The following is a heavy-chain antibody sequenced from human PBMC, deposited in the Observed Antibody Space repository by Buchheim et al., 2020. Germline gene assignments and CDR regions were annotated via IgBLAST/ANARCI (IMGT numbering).Heavy chain of an antibody. V-gene: IGHV4-61*01. Sequence: QVQLQESGPGLVKPSQTLSLTCTVSGSSVSSVSHYWRWIREPPRKGLDLNGYHYYSGSTNFNPTLKSRVTISVDTSKNQFSLKLSSVTAAEQAVYYCAREGAAVATGTISSPYYGMDVWCHGTT. J-gene: IGHJ6*02. CDR2: HYYSGST. CDR3: AREGAAVATGTISSPYYGMDV. D-gene: IGHD1-7*01. CDR1: GSSVSSVSHY.